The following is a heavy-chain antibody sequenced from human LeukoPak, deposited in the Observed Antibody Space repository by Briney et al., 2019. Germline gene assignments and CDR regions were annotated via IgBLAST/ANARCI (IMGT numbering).Heavy chain of an antibody. Sequence: PGGSLRLSCAASGFTFSSYRMNWVRQAPGKGLEWVSYISSSSSTIYYADSVKGRFTISRDNAKNSLYLQMNSLRAEDTAVYYCAREDAYYYDSSGYYSGFDPWGQGTLVTVSS. V-gene: IGHV3-48*01. CDR1: GFTFSSYR. CDR2: ISSSSSTI. CDR3: AREDAYYYDSSGYYSGFDP. J-gene: IGHJ5*02. D-gene: IGHD3-22*01.